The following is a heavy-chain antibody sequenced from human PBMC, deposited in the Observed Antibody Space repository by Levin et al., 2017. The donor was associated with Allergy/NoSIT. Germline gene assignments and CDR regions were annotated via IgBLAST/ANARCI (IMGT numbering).Heavy chain of an antibody. CDR3: ARPYYYDSSGYSTSPSDY. D-gene: IGHD3-22*01. CDR2: IYYSGST. CDR1: GGSISSSSYY. J-gene: IGHJ4*02. V-gene: IGHV4-39*01. Sequence: SQTLSLPCTVSGGSISSSSYYWGWIRQPPGKGLEWIGSIYYSGSTYYNPSLKSRVTISVDTSKNQFSLKLSSVTAADTAVYYCARPYYYDSSGYSTSPSDYWGQGTLVTVSS.